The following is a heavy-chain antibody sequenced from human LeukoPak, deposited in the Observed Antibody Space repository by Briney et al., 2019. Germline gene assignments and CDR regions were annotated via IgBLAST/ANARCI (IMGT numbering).Heavy chain of an antibody. V-gene: IGHV1-8*03. CDR2: MNPNSGNT. CDR3: ARGFRGDILVVPAASHYYYYYMDV. CDR1: GYTFTSYD. J-gene: IGHJ6*03. D-gene: IGHD2-2*01. Sequence: ASVKVSCKASGYTFTSYDINWVRQATGQGLEWMGWMNPNSGNTGYAQKFQGRVTITRNTSISTAYMELSSLRSEDTAVYYCARGFRGDILVVPAASHYYYYYMDVWGKGTTVTVSS.